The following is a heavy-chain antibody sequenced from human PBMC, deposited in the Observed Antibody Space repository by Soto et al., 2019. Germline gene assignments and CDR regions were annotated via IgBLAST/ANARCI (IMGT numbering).Heavy chain of an antibody. J-gene: IGHJ4*02. CDR2: IKQDGSET. CDR3: VRDRGYGPDFDY. V-gene: IGHV3-7*04. D-gene: IGHD5-18*01. Sequence: EVQLVESGGGLVQPGGSLRLSCAASGFTFSSYWMDWVRQPPGKGLEWVANIKQDGSETYYVDSVKGQFTISRDNAKNSLYLQMNSLRAEDTAVYYCVRDRGYGPDFDYWGQGTLVTVSS. CDR1: GFTFSSYW.